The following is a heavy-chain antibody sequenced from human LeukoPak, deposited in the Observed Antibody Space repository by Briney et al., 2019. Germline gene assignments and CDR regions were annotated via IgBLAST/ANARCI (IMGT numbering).Heavy chain of an antibody. CDR3: ARATTAHSYGYPYFDY. V-gene: IGHV1-18*04. CDR2: ISAYNGNT. J-gene: IGHJ4*02. D-gene: IGHD5-18*01. CDR1: GYTFTSYG. Sequence: ASLKVSRKASGYTFTSYGISWVRQAPGQGLEWMGWISAYNGNTNYAQKLQGRVTMTTDTSTSTAYMELRSLRSDDTAVYYCARATTAHSYGYPYFDYWGQGTLVTVSS.